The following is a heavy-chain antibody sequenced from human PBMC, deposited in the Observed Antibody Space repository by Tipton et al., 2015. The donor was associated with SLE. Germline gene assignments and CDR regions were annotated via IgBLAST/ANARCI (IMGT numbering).Heavy chain of an antibody. CDR2: IKSKADGGTT. D-gene: IGHD5-12*01. Sequence: GSLRLSCTVSGFTFTNAWMSWVRQAPGKGLEWVGRIKSKADGGTTDYVAPVKGRFTMSRDDSKNALYLQMNSLKTEDTAVYYCIPRGYSGYWGQGMLVTVSS. J-gene: IGHJ4*02. CDR3: IPRGYSGY. V-gene: IGHV3-15*01. CDR1: GFTFTNAW.